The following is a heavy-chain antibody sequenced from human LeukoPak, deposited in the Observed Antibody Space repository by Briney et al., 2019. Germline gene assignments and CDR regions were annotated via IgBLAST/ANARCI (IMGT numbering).Heavy chain of an antibody. CDR1: GFISSDYW. Sequence: GGSLRLSCAASGFISSDYWMHWVRHAPGKGLVWVSRMNSDGTTTNYADSVKGRFTISRDNAKNTLYLQMNSLRAEDTAVYYCARGRGPYGWFDPWGQGTLVTVSS. V-gene: IGHV3-74*01. D-gene: IGHD3-10*01. J-gene: IGHJ5*02. CDR3: ARGRGPYGWFDP. CDR2: MNSDGTTT.